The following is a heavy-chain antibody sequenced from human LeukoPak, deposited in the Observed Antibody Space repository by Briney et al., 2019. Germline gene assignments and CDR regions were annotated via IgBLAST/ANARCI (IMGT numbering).Heavy chain of an antibody. CDR3: ARGSSGYRGSASDI. CDR2: IYHSGST. CDR1: GGSISSGGYS. Sequence: PSETLSLTCAVSGGSISSGGYSWSWIRQPPGKGLEWIGYIYHSGSTYYNPSLKSRVTISVDRSKNQFSLKLSSVAAADTDVYYCARGSSGYRGSASDIWGQGAMVTVSS. J-gene: IGHJ3*02. D-gene: IGHD6-13*01. V-gene: IGHV4-30-2*01.